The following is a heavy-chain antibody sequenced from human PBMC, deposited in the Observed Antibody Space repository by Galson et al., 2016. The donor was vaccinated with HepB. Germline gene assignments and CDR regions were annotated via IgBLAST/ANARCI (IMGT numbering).Heavy chain of an antibody. Sequence: TLSLTCSVSGGSIXXXGYXXSWXXXHPXXXLEXXGYIFXSGXSYYNXPLKSRVTISVDTSKNQFSLKLSSVTAADTAVYHCTSGLVRGVISFWGQGFLXSVSS. CDR2: IFXSGXS. CDR1: GGSIXXXGYX. D-gene: IGHD3-10*01. CDR3: TSGLVRGVISF. V-gene: IGHV4-31*03. J-gene: IGHJ4*02.